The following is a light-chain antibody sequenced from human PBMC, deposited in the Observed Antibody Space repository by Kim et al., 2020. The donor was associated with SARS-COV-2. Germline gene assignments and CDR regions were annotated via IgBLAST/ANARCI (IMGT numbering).Light chain of an antibody. CDR3: CSYVV. Sequence: SGSPGQSITISCTGTSSDVGSYNLVSWYQQHPGKAPKLMIYEVNKRPSGVSNRFSGSKSGNTASLTISGLQAEYEADYYCCSYVVFGGGTQLTVL. J-gene: IGLJ2*01. CDR2: EVN. V-gene: IGLV2-23*02. CDR1: SSDVGSYNL.